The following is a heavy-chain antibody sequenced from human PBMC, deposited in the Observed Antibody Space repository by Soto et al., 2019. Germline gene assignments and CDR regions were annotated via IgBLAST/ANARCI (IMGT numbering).Heavy chain of an antibody. CDR3: ASGRYYYDSSGYYNNWFDP. V-gene: IGHV4-34*01. D-gene: IGHD3-22*01. CDR1: GGSFSGYY. J-gene: IGHJ5*02. Sequence: QVQLQQWGAGLLKPSETLSLTCAVYGGSFSGYYWSWIRQPPGKGLEWIGEINHSGSTNYNPSLKSRVTISVDTSKNQFSLKLSSVTAADTAVYYCASGRYYYDSSGYYNNWFDPWGQGTLVTVSS. CDR2: INHSGST.